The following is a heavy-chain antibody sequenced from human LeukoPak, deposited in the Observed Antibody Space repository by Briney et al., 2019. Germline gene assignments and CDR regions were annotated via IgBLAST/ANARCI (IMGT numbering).Heavy chain of an antibody. D-gene: IGHD3-22*01. CDR3: ARLIGDYYDNSRSSYWHGHLDY. V-gene: IGHV1-46*01. Sequence: ASVKVSCKASGYTFTRNYINWLRQAPGQGLEWTGMIDPSGGGTAYAQKFQDRVTMTSDTSTSTVYMELNSLSSEDTAVYYCARLIGDYYDNSRSSYWHGHLDYWGQGALVTVSS. CDR1: GYTFTRNY. CDR2: IDPSGGGT. J-gene: IGHJ4*02.